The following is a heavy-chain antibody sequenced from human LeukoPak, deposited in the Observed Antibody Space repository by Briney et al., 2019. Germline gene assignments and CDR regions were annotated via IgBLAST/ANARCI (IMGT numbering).Heavy chain of an antibody. V-gene: IGHV3-15*01. CDR2: IKSKTDGGTT. CDR1: GFTFSNAW. J-gene: IGHJ4*02. CDR3: TTRPIVGASFDY. D-gene: IGHD1-26*01. Sequence: GGSLRLSCAASGFTFSNAWMSWVRQAPGKGLEWVGRIKSKTDGGTTDYAAPVKGRFTISRDDSKNTLYLQMNSLKTEDTAVYYCTTRPIVGASFDYWGQGTLVTVSS.